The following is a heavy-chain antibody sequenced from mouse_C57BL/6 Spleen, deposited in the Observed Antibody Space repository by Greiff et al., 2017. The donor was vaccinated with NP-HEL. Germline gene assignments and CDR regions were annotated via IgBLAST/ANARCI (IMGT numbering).Heavy chain of an antibody. CDR1: GYTFTSYW. J-gene: IGHJ2*01. Sequence: QVQLQQPGAELVRPGSSVKLSCKASGYTFTSYWMHWVKQRPIQGLEWIGNIDPSDSETHYNQKFKDKATLTVDKSSSTAYMQLSSLTSEDSAVYYCARKGVSKDYYFDYWGQGTTLTVSS. CDR2: IDPSDSET. V-gene: IGHV1-52*01. CDR3: ARKGVSKDYYFDY.